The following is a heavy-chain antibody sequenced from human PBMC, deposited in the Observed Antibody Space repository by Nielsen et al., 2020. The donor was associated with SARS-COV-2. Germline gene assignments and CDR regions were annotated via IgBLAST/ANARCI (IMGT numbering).Heavy chain of an antibody. CDR3: AREPYCSMTSCRGRIVS. J-gene: IGHJ5*01. V-gene: IGHV3-7*01. CDR1: GFSLSNYW. Sequence: GESLKISCVGSGFSLSNYWMSWVRQAPGRGLEWVANIRRDSGARFYVDSVKGRFTISRDSSKNTLYLHLNRLRVEDTAVYYCAREPYCSMTSCRGRIVSWGQGTLVSVAS. D-gene: IGHD2-2*01. CDR2: IRRDSGAR.